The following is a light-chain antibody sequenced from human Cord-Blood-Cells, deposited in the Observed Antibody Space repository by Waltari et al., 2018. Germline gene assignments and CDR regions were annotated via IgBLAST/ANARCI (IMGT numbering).Light chain of an antibody. J-gene: IGKJ1*01. V-gene: IGKV4-1*01. CDR1: QSVLYSANNKNY. Sequence: DIVMTQSPDSLAVSLGERATINCQSSQSVLYSANNKNYLAWYQQKPGQPPKLLIYWASTRESGVPDRVSGSGSGKDLTLTISSLQAEDVAVYYCQQYYSTPRTVGQGTKVEIK. CDR2: WAS. CDR3: QQYYSTPRT.